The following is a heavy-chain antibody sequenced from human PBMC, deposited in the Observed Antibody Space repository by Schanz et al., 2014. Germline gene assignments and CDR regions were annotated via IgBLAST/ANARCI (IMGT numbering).Heavy chain of an antibody. Sequence: EVQLLESGGGLVQPGGSLRLSCAASGFTFSTYAMSWVRQAPGRGLEWVSAISGSGDNTFYADSVKGRFTISRDNSKNTLYLQMYSLRGDDTAIYYCAKDFTGSGIFFNWWGQGTLVTVSS. D-gene: IGHD3-10*01. J-gene: IGHJ4*02. CDR1: GFTFSTYA. CDR3: AKDFTGSGIFFNW. CDR2: ISGSGDNT. V-gene: IGHV3-23*01.